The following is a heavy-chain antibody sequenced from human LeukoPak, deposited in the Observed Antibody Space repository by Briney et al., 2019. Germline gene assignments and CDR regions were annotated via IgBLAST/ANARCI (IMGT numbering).Heavy chain of an antibody. Sequence: ASVKVSCKISGYSLIQVSIHWVRQAPGKGLEWVGGFDPEDNETVYAQMFQGRVTMTEDTSSHTAYMDLSSLRSEDTAVYYCTTVLSSGFDYWGQGSLVTVSS. CDR2: FDPEDNET. J-gene: IGHJ4*02. V-gene: IGHV1-24*01. CDR3: TTVLSSGFDY. D-gene: IGHD6-19*01. CDR1: GYSLIQVS.